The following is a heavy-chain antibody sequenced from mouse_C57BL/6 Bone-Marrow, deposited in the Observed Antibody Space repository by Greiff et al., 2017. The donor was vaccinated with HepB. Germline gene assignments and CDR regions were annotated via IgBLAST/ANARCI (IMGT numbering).Heavy chain of an antibody. D-gene: IGHD2-5*01. CDR2: ISYDGSN. Sequence: EVQLVDSGPGLVKPSQSLSLTCSVTGYSITSGYYWNWIRQFPGNKLEWMGYISYDGSNNYNPSLKNRISITRDTSKNQFFLKLNSVTTEDTATYYCAKGVAYYSNYEAMDYWGQGTSVTVSS. CDR1: GYSITSGYY. J-gene: IGHJ4*01. CDR3: AKGVAYYSNYEAMDY. V-gene: IGHV3-6*01.